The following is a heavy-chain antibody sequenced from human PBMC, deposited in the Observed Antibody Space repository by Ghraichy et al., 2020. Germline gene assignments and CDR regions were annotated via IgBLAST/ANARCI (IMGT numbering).Heavy chain of an antibody. CDR3: ARDRSRSWDIVVEFGMDV. V-gene: IGHV3-21*06. CDR2: ISSSSSYI. Sequence: GESLNISCAASGFTFSSYSMNWVRQAPGKGLEWVSSISSSSSYIYYADSVKGRFTISRDNAKNSLYLQMNSLRAEDTAVYYCARDRSRSWDIVVEFGMDVWGQGTTVTVSS. CDR1: GFTFSSYS. J-gene: IGHJ6*02. D-gene: IGHD2-2*01.